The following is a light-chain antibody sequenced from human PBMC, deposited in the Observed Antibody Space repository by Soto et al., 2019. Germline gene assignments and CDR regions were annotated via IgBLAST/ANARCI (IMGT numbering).Light chain of an antibody. CDR2: AAS. J-gene: IGKJ3*01. CDR1: QGISNY. CDR3: QKYNSIPFT. Sequence: DIQMTQSPSSLSASVGDRVTITCRASQGISNYVAWYQQKPGKVPKLLIYAASTLQSGVPSRFSGSGSGTDFTITISSLQPEDVATYYCQKYNSIPFTFGPGTKVDIK. V-gene: IGKV1-27*01.